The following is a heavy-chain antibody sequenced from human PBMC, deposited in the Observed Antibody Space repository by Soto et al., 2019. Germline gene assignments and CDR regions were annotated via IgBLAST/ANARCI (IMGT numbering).Heavy chain of an antibody. J-gene: IGHJ4*02. CDR1: GFPFSDYA. D-gene: IGHD6-19*01. CDR2: VSHDGRNT. V-gene: IGHV3-30*18. Sequence: GGSLRVSCAASGFPFSDYARHWVRKDTGKGLEWVAVVSHDGRNTHYADSVKGRFTISRDSSKNTVSLEMTSLRAEDTAVYYCAKGGRQWLVTSDFNYWGQGALVTVSS. CDR3: AKGGRQWLVTSDFNY.